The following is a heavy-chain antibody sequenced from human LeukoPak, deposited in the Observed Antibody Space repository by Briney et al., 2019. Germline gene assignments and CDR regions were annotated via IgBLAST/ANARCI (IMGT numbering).Heavy chain of an antibody. CDR3: AALSRGYSYGLFDY. CDR2: IVVGSGNT. CDR1: GFTLTSSA. V-gene: IGHV1-58*02. Sequence: GTSVKVSCKASGFTLTSSAMQWVRQARGQRHEWIGWIVVGSGNTNYAQKFQERVTITRDMSTSTAYMELSSLRSEDTAVYYCAALSRGYSYGLFDYWGQGTLVTVSS. J-gene: IGHJ4*02. D-gene: IGHD5-18*01.